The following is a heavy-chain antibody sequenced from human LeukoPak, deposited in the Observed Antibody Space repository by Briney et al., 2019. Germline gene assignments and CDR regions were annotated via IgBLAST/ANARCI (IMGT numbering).Heavy chain of an antibody. V-gene: IGHV3-11*04. CDR2: ISSSGSTI. CDR3: ARPTPLRFIDY. CDR1: GFTFSHAS. J-gene: IGHJ4*02. Sequence: GGSLRLSCAASGFTFSHASMSWVRQAPGKGLEWVSYISSSGSTIYYADSVKGRFTISRDNAKNSLYLQMNSLRAEDTAVYYCARPTPLRFIDYWGQGTLVTVSS. D-gene: IGHD4-17*01.